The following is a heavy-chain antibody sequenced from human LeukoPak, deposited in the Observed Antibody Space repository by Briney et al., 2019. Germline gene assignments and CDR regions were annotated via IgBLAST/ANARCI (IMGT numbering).Heavy chain of an antibody. Sequence: GSLRLSCAASGFTFSSYAMHWVRQAPGKGLEWVSAISGSGGSTYYADSVKGRFTISRDNSKNTLYLQMNSLRAEDTAVYYCAKDSYYDSSGYYGWGQGTLVTVSS. CDR1: GFTFSSYA. V-gene: IGHV3-23*01. CDR3: AKDSYYDSSGYYG. J-gene: IGHJ4*02. CDR2: ISGSGGST. D-gene: IGHD3-22*01.